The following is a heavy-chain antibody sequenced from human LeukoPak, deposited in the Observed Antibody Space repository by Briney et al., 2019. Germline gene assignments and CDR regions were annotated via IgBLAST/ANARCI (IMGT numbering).Heavy chain of an antibody. CDR2: ISSSGSTI. CDR1: GFTFSSYE. D-gene: IGHD3-9*01. V-gene: IGHV3-48*03. CDR3: ARDLPGYFDWLPPRLWFDP. Sequence: SGGSLRLSCAASGFTFSSYEMNWVRQAPGKGLEWVSYISSSGSTIYYADSVKGRFTISRDNAKNSLYLQMNSLRADDTAVYYCARDLPGYFDWLPPRLWFDPWGQGTLVTVSS. J-gene: IGHJ5*02.